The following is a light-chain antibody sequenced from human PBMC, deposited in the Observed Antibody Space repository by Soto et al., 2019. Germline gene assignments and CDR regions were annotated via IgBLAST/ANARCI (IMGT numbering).Light chain of an antibody. CDR3: CSYTTSNTRQIV. V-gene: IGLV2-14*01. CDR2: DVS. Sequence: QSVLTHPASVSGSPGQSITISCTGTSSDVGGYNYVSWYQQNPGKAPKFMIYDVSNRPSGVYNRFSGSKSGNTASLTSSGLQAEAEADYYCCSYTTSNTRQIVFGTGTKVTVL. J-gene: IGLJ1*01. CDR1: SSDVGGYNY.